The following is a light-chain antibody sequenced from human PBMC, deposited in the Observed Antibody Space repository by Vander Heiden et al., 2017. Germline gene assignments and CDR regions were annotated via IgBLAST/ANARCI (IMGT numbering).Light chain of an antibody. CDR3: QQFDDRPALI. V-gene: IGKV1-33*01. CDR1: QDIRNF. Sequence: DIQMTQSPSSLSASVGDRITITCQASQDIRNFLNWYQVKPGKAAKLLIYDASNLETGVPSRFSGSGSGTDFTLTISSLKPEDIATDYCQQFDDRPALIFGGGTKV. J-gene: IGKJ4*01. CDR2: DAS.